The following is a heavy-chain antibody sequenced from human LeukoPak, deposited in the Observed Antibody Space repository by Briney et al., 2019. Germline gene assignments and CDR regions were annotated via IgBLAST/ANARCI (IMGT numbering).Heavy chain of an antibody. V-gene: IGHV4-30-4*08. D-gene: IGHD3-10*01. J-gene: IGHJ6*03. CDR1: GGSISSGGYY. CDR2: IYYSGST. CDR3: ARGLYGSGSFYYYYYYMDV. Sequence: SQTLSLTCTVSGGSISSGGYYWSWIRQPPGKGLEWIGYIYYSGSTYYNPSLKSRVTISVDTSKNQFSLKLSSVTAADTAVYYCARGLYGSGSFYYYYYYMDVWGKGTTVTVSS.